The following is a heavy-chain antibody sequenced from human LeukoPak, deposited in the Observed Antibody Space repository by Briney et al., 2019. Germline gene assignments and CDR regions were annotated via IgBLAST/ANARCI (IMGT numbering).Heavy chain of an antibody. CDR3: ARGSDAYVWGSYRYPTYYYYYGMDV. V-gene: IGHV1-69*04. CDR1: GGTFSSYA. CDR2: IIPILGIA. J-gene: IGHJ6*02. Sequence: ASVKVSCKASGGTFSSYAISWVRQAPGQGLEWMGRIIPILGIANYAQKFQGRVTITADKSTSTAYMELSSLRSEDRAVYYWARGSDAYVWGSYRYPTYYYYYGMDVWGQGTTVTVSS. D-gene: IGHD3-16*02.